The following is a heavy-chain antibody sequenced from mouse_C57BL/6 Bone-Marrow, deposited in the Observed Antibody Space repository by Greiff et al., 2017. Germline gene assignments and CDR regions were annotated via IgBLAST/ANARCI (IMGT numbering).Heavy chain of an antibody. D-gene: IGHD2-2*01. Sequence: VKLMESGAELAKPGASVKLSCKASGYTFTSYWMHWVKQRPGQGLEWIGYINPSSGYTKYNQKFKDKATLTADKSSSSAYMQLSSRTYEDSAVYYCARLTRWLRARDYWGQGTSVTVSS. V-gene: IGHV1-7*01. CDR1: GYTFTSYW. J-gene: IGHJ4*01. CDR2: INPSSGYT. CDR3: ARLTRWLRARDY.